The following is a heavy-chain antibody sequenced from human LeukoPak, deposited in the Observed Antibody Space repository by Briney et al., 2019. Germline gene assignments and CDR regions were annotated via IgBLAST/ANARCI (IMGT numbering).Heavy chain of an antibody. CDR2: IIPIFGTA. Sequence: ASVKVSCKASGGTFSSYAISWVRQAPGQGLEWMGRIIPIFGTANYAQKFQGRVTITTDESTSTAYMELSSLRSEDTAVYYRVILPDYDSSGTNFDYWGQGTLVTVSS. D-gene: IGHD3-22*01. V-gene: IGHV1-69*05. CDR1: GGTFSSYA. CDR3: VILPDYDSSGTNFDY. J-gene: IGHJ4*02.